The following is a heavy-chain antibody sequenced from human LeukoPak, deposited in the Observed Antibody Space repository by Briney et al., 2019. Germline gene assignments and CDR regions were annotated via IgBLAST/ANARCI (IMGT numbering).Heavy chain of an antibody. CDR2: IKQDESEK. Sequence: RGSLRLSCAASGFTFSGYWMSRVRQAPGKGLEWVANIKQDESEKYYVDSVKGRFTISRDNAKNSLYLQMNSLRAEDTAVYYCARVSGYCSSTSCLNLYYFDYWGQGTLVTVSS. D-gene: IGHD2-2*01. J-gene: IGHJ4*02. CDR1: GFTFSGYW. CDR3: ARVSGYCSSTSCLNLYYFDY. V-gene: IGHV3-7*01.